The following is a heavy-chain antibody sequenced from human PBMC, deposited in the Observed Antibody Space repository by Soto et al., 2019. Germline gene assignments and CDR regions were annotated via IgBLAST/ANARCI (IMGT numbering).Heavy chain of an antibody. CDR1: GFTFSNAW. CDR2: IKSKTDGGTT. Sequence: GGSLRLSCAASGFTFSNAWMSWVRQAPGKGLEWVGRIKSKTDGGTTDYAAPVKGRFTISRDDSKNTLYLQMNSLKTEDTAVYYCTTLLPTYGDYEEDYYYYMDVWGKGTTVTVSS. D-gene: IGHD4-17*01. J-gene: IGHJ6*03. V-gene: IGHV3-15*01. CDR3: TTLLPTYGDYEEDYYYYMDV.